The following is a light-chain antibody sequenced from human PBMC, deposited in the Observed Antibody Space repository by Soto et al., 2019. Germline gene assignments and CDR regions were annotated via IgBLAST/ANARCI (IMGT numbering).Light chain of an antibody. CDR2: NVY. CDR3: SAYAVSRTYV. Sequence: QCLLTQASSFPVSPGQSITISCTRTKSVVGAYNFVSWHQQHPGKAPKLMIYNVYDRPSGISYRFSGSKSGNTAPLTISGLQGEDEADYYGSAYAVSRTYVFSTGTKVNVL. CDR1: KSVVGAYNF. V-gene: IGLV2-14*03. J-gene: IGLJ1*01.